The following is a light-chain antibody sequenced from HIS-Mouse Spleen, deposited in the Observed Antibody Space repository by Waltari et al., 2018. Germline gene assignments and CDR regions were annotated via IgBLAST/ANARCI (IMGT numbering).Light chain of an antibody. CDR2: EVS. V-gene: IGLV2-18*02. Sequence: QSALTQPPSVSGSPGPSVTISCTGTSRDVGSYQRVSWYQQPPGTAPKLMIYEVSNRPSGVPDRFSGSKSGNTASLTISGLQAEDEADYYCSSYTSSSTFYVFGTGTKVTVL. J-gene: IGLJ1*01. CDR1: SRDVGSYQR. CDR3: SSYTSSSTFYV.